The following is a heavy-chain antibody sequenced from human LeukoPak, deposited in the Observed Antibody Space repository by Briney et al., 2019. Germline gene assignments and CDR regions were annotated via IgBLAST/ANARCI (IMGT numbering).Heavy chain of an antibody. J-gene: IGHJ4*02. CDR2: IYTSGST. D-gene: IGHD1-26*01. Sequence: PSQTLSLTCTVSGGSLNSGRYCWRWLRQPAGTGLEGIGRIYTSGSTNYNPSLERRVTISVDPSKNQFSLKLRSVTAADTAVYYCARDQSGGSWEPFYDYWGQGTLVTVSS. CDR3: ARDQSGGSWEPFYDY. V-gene: IGHV4-61*02. CDR1: GGSLNSGRYC.